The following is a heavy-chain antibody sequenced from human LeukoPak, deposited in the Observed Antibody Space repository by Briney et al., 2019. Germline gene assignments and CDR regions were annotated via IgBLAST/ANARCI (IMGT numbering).Heavy chain of an antibody. CDR2: MNPNSGNT. D-gene: IGHD3-10*01. Sequence: ASVKVSCTASGYTFTSYDINWVRQATGQGLEWMGWMNPNSGNTGYAQKFQGRVTITRDTSASTAHMELSSLRSEDTAVYYCARDRRGANSGSYVYWGQGTLVTVSS. CDR1: GYTFTSYD. J-gene: IGHJ4*02. CDR3: ARDRRGANSGSYVY. V-gene: IGHV1-8*01.